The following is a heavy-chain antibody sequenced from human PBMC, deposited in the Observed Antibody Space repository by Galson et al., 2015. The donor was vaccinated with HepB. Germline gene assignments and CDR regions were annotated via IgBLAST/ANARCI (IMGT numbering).Heavy chain of an antibody. CDR1: GGSISSSSYY. J-gene: IGHJ3*02. Sequence: ETLSLTCTVSGGSISSSSYYWGWIRQPPGKGLEWIGSIYYSGSTYYNPSLKSRVTISVDTSKNQFSLKLSSVTAADTAVYYCATWGVHWNPGIDIWGQGTMVTVSS. CDR2: IYYSGST. V-gene: IGHV4-39*07. D-gene: IGHD1-1*01. CDR3: ATWGVHWNPGIDI.